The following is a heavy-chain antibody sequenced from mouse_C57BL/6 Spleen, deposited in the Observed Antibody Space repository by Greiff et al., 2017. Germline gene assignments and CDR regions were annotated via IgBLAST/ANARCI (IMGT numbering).Heavy chain of an antibody. V-gene: IGHV1-4*01. D-gene: IGHD1-1*01. CDR2: INPSSGYT. CDR1: GYTFTSYT. Sequence: VQLQQSGAELARPGASVKMSCKASGYTFTSYTMHWVKQRPGQGLEWIGYINPSSGYTKYNQKFKDKATLTADKSSSTAYMQLSSLTSEDSAVYYCANYGSREGFAYWGQGTLVTVSA. CDR3: ANYGSREGFAY. J-gene: IGHJ3*01.